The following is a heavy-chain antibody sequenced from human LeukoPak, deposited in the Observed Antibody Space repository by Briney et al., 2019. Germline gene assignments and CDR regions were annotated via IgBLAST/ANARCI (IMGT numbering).Heavy chain of an antibody. D-gene: IGHD1-7*01. CDR3: ARINWNYGGWFDP. J-gene: IGHJ5*02. Sequence: SETLSLTCTVSGGSISNYYWSWIRQPPGKGLEWIGYISYSGSTNYNPSLKSRVTMSVDTSKNQFSLKLSSVTAADTAVYYCARINWNYGGWFDPWGQGTLVTVSS. CDR2: ISYSGST. CDR1: GGSISNYY. V-gene: IGHV4-59*01.